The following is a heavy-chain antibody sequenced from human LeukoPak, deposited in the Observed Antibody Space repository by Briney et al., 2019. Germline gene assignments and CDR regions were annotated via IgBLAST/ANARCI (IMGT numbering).Heavy chain of an antibody. CDR2: IYHSGST. CDR3: ARSGYYDSSGDPAFDI. Sequence: SETLSLTCTVSGYSISSGYYWGWIRQPPGKGLEWIGSIYHSGSTYYNPSLKSRVTISVDTSKNQFSLKLSSVTAADTAVYYCARSGYYDSSGDPAFDIWGQGTMVTVSS. V-gene: IGHV4-38-2*02. J-gene: IGHJ3*02. CDR1: GYSISSGYY. D-gene: IGHD3-22*01.